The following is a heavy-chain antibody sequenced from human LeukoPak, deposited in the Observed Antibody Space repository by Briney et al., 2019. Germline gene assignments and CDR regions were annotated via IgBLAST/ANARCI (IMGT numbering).Heavy chain of an antibody. V-gene: IGHV3-53*01. CDR2: IYSGGST. CDR1: GFIVSSNY. Sequence: PGGSLRLSCAAFGFIVSSNYMSWVRQAPGKGLEWVSVIYSGGSTYYADSVKGRFTISRDNSKNTLYLQMNSLRAEDTAVYYCARGDYFDYWGQGTLVTVSS. J-gene: IGHJ4*02. CDR3: ARGDYFDY.